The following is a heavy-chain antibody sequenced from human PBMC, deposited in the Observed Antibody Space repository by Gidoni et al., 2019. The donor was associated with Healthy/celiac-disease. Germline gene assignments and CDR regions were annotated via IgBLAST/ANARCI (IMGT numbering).Heavy chain of an antibody. CDR3: ARGAPYDYVWGSYRPFDY. CDR1: GGSISSYY. CDR2: IYSSGST. Sequence: QVQLQESGPGLVKPSETLSLTCTVAGGSISSYYWSWIRQPPGKGLEWIGYIYSSGSTNYTPSLKSRVTISVDTSKNQFSLKLSSVTAADTAVYYCARGAPYDYVWGSYRPFDYWGQGTLVTVSS. J-gene: IGHJ4*02. D-gene: IGHD3-16*02. V-gene: IGHV4-59*01.